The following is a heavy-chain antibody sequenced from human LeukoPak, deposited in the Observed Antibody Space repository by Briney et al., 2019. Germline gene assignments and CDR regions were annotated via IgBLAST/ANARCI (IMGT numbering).Heavy chain of an antibody. CDR1: GYTFTGYY. CDR3: ARGDDILTGYLYYFDY. D-gene: IGHD3-9*01. Sequence: WASVKVSCKASGYTFTGYYMHWVRQAPGQGLEWMGWINPNSGGTNYAQKFQGWVTMTRDTSISTAYMELSRLRSDGTAVYYCARGDDILTGYLYYFDYWGQGTLVTVSS. CDR2: INPNSGGT. J-gene: IGHJ4*02. V-gene: IGHV1-2*04.